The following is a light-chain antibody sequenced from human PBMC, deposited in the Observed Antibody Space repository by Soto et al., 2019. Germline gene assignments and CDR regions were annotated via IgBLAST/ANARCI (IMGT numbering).Light chain of an antibody. V-gene: IGLV2-8*01. CDR2: EVS. J-gene: IGLJ3*02. CDR3: SSYAGSNSV. Sequence: QSALTQPPSASGSPRQSVTISCTGTSSDVGGYNYVSWYQQHPGKAPKVMIYEVSKRPSGVPDRFSGSKSGNTASLTVSGLQAEDEADYYCSSYAGSNSVFGGGTKLTVL. CDR1: SSDVGGYNY.